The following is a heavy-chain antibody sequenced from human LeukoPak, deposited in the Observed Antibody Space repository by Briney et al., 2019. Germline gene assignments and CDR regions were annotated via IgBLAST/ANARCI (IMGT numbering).Heavy chain of an antibody. V-gene: IGHV4-4*07. J-gene: IGHJ4*02. D-gene: IGHD6-13*01. CDR2: IYSSGST. CDR3: ARVDSSSIIAY. Sequence: SETLSLTCTVSGGSISSYYWSWIRQPAGKGLEWIGRIYSSGSTNYNPSLKSRVTMSVDTSKNQFSLKMSSVTAADTAVYYCARVDSSSIIAYWDQGTLVTVSS. CDR1: GGSISSYY.